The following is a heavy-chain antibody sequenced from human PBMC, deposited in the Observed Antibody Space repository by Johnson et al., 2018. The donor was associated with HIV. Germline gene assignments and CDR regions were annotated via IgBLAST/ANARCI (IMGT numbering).Heavy chain of an antibody. CDR1: EFTFSKYA. Sequence: LVESGGGLLQPGRSLRLSCAASEFTFSKYAMSSVRQAPGKGLERVAVISYVGSTKYSVDSVWGRFTISRDNSKNTLYMQMNSVRAEDTAVYKCVRGMTTVTNQVALDIWAKGQWSPSLQ. CDR2: ISYVGSTK. CDR3: VRGMTTVTNQVALDI. V-gene: IGHV3-30*03. D-gene: IGHD4-17*01. J-gene: IGHJ3*02.